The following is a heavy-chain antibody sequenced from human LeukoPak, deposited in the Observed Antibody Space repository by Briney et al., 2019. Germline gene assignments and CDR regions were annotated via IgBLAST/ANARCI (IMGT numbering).Heavy chain of an antibody. CDR1: GFTFSDYY. CDR3: ARDGYDFWSDYPTTLDY. D-gene: IGHD3-3*01. V-gene: IGHV3-11*04. CDR2: ISSSGSTM. Sequence: GGSLRLSCAASGFTFSDYYMSWIRQAPGKGLEWVSYISSSGSTMYCADSVKGRFTISRDHAKNSLYLQMNSLRAEDTAVYYCARDGYDFWSDYPTTLDYWGQGTLVTVSS. J-gene: IGHJ4*02.